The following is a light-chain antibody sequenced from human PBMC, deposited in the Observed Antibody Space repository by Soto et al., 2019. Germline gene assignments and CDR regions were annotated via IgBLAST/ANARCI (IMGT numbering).Light chain of an antibody. CDR3: QQYGRSPFT. V-gene: IGKV3-20*01. CDR2: AAA. Sequence: EIVLTQSPGTLSLSPGERATLSCRASQGVNSNSLAWYQQKPGQAPRLLMYAAANRATGIPDRFSGSGSGTDFTLTISRLEPEDFAVYYCQQYGRSPFTFGQGTKLEIK. J-gene: IGKJ2*01. CDR1: QGVNSNS.